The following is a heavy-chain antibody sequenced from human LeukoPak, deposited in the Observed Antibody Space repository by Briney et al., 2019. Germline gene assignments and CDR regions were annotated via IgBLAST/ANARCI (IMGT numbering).Heavy chain of an antibody. CDR2: IYYSGST. D-gene: IGHD1-7*01. CDR1: GGPISSYY. V-gene: IGHV4-59*08. Sequence: PSETLSLTCTVSGGPISSYYWSWMRQSPGKGLEWIGYIYYSGSTNYNPSLKSRVTISLDTSKNQFSLQLSSVTAADTAVYYCASTEWNYARWGQGTLVTVSS. CDR3: ASTEWNYAR. J-gene: IGHJ4*02.